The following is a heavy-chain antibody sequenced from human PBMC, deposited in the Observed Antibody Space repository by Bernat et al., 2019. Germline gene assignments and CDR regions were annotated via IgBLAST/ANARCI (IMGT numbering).Heavy chain of an antibody. CDR1: GFTFSSYG. CDR3: ARGNIVVVPAAIGLDY. D-gene: IGHD2-2*01. CDR2: ISYDGSNK. J-gene: IGHJ4*02. Sequence: QVQLVESGGGVVQPGRSLRLSCAASGFTFSSYGMHWVRQAPGKGLEWVAVISYDGSNKYYADSVKGRFTISRDNSKNTLYLQMNSLRAEDTAVYYCARGNIVVVPAAIGLDYWGQGTLVTVSS. V-gene: IGHV3-30*03.